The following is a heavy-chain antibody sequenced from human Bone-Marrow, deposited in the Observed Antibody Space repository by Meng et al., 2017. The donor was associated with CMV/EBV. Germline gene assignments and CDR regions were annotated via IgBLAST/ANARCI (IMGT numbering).Heavy chain of an antibody. Sequence: CEASGVTFTTYAMTWVRRAPGTGLEWVSSISGSGVVTYFADSVKGRFSVSRDNSKNTLYLQMNSLRAEDTAIYYCAKGLFISGPFDYWGRGTLVTVSS. CDR3: AKGLFISGPFDY. V-gene: IGHV3-23*01. CDR2: ISGSGVVT. CDR1: GVTFTTYA. D-gene: IGHD3-10*01. J-gene: IGHJ4*02.